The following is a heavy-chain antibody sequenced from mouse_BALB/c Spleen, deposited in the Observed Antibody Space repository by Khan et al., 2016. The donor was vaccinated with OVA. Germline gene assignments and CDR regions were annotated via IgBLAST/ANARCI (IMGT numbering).Heavy chain of an antibody. J-gene: IGHJ2*01. CDR1: GYIFTSYW. CDR2: IYPGTGSS. Sequence: QVQLKESGAELVRPGASVKLSCKTSGYIFTSYWIHWVKQRSGQGLEWIARIYPGTGSSYYNEKFKGKATLTADNSSSTAYMHLSSLKSEDSAVYCLARDYGSSYYCDYWGQGTTLTVSS. CDR3: ARDYGSSYYCDY. V-gene: IGHV1-76*01. D-gene: IGHD1-1*01.